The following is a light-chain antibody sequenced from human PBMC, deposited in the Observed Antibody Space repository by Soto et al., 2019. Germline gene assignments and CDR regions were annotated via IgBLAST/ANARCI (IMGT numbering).Light chain of an antibody. CDR1: QTLGVY. V-gene: IGKV1-39*01. CDR3: QQSHSTPYT. Sequence: DIQMTQSPSSLSASVGDRVTITCRASQTLGVYLNWYQHKPGMTPKLLIYTATNLQSGVPSRFSGSGSGTDFTLTINSLQPEDFATYYCQQSHSTPYTFGQGTKVEIK. J-gene: IGKJ2*01. CDR2: TAT.